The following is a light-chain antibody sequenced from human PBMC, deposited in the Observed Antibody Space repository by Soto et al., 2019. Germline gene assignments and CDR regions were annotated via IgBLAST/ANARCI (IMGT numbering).Light chain of an antibody. CDR1: SSDIGSYVF. V-gene: IGLV2-8*01. CDR3: SIFAGGNSVI. J-gene: IGLJ2*01. CDR2: EVT. Sequence: QSVLTQPPSASGSPGQSVAISCTGTSSDIGSYVFVSWYQQPPGKAPKLLIYEVTKRPSGVPDRFSGSKSGNTASLTVSGLQVEDEADYYCSIFAGGNSVIFGGGTKLTVL.